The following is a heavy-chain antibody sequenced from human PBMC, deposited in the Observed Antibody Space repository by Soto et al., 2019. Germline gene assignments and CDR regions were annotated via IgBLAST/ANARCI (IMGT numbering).Heavy chain of an antibody. J-gene: IGHJ4*02. Sequence: GFLRLSCAASGFSFSSYAMSWVRQAPGKGLEWVSAISGSGGSTYYADSVKGRFTISRDNSKNTLYLQMNSLRAEDTAVYYCAKSREGVYYDFWSGYYLEDYWGQGTLVKVSS. CDR3: AKSREGVYYDFWSGYYLEDY. CDR2: ISGSGGST. D-gene: IGHD3-3*01. CDR1: GFSFSSYA. V-gene: IGHV3-23*01.